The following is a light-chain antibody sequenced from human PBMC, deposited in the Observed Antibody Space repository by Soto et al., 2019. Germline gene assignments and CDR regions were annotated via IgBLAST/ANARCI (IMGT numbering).Light chain of an antibody. J-gene: IGKJ5*01. V-gene: IGKV1-6*01. CDR2: GAT. CDR3: QQLMSYPIT. Sequence: ATQMTQSPSSLSASVGDRVTISCRASQGISNYLAWYQQRPGKAPKLLIFGATTLQSGVPSRFSASGSGPDFTLTISSLQPEDFATYYCQQLMSYPITFGQGTRLEI. CDR1: QGISNY.